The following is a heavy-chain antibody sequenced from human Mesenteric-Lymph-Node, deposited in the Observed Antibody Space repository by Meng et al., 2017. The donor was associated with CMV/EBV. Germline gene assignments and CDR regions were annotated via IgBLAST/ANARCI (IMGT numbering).Heavy chain of an antibody. Sequence: SQTLSLTCAISGDSVSSNSASWNWIRQSPSRGLEWLGRTYYRSKWVNDYAMSVKSRITVNPDTSRNQFSLHLKSVTPEDTAVYFCARDHLTNIVIGLMENSPYDVWGQGTVVTVSS. CDR3: ARDHLTNIVIGLMENSPYDV. CDR1: GDSVSSNSAS. J-gene: IGHJ3*01. V-gene: IGHV6-1*01. D-gene: IGHD2/OR15-2a*01. CDR2: TYYRSKWVN.